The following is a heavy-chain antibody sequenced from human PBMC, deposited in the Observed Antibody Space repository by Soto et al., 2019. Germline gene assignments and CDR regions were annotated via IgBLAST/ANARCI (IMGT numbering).Heavy chain of an antibody. D-gene: IGHD6-19*01. CDR1: GFTFSSYS. V-gene: IGHV3-23*01. CDR2: ISSGGST. Sequence: GGSLRLSCAASGFTFSSYSMNWVRQAPGKGLEWVSSISSGGSTYYADSVKGRFTISRDNSKNTLYLQMNSLRAEDTAVYYCAKTRGVEPNLRRLVTHPFDYWGQGTLVTVSS. CDR3: AKTRGVEPNLRRLVTHPFDY. J-gene: IGHJ4*02.